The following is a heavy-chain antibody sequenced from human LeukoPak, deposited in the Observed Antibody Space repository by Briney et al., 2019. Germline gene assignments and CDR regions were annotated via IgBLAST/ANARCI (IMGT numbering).Heavy chain of an antibody. Sequence: SETLSLTCTVSGGSISSYYWSWIRQPPGKGLEWIGYIYYSGSTSYNPSLNSRVTISLDTSKNQFSLNLSSVTAADTAVYYCARQGYDILTGYIDAFDIWGQGTMVTVSS. CDR2: IYYSGST. CDR1: GGSISSYY. CDR3: ARQGYDILTGYIDAFDI. D-gene: IGHD3-9*01. J-gene: IGHJ3*02. V-gene: IGHV4-59*08.